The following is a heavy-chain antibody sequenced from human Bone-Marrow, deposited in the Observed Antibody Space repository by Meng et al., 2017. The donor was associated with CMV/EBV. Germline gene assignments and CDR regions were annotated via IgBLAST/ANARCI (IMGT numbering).Heavy chain of an antibody. CDR2: IYYSGST. CDR1: GGSISSYY. Sequence: SETLSLTCTVSGGSISSYYWSWIRQPPGKGLEWIGYIYYSGSTNYNPSLKSRVTISVDTSKNQFSLKLSSVTAADTAVYFCASPVVPASSDYYYGMDVWGQGTTVTFSS. V-gene: IGHV4-59*12. J-gene: IGHJ6*02. CDR3: ASPVVPASSDYYYGMDV. D-gene: IGHD2-2*01.